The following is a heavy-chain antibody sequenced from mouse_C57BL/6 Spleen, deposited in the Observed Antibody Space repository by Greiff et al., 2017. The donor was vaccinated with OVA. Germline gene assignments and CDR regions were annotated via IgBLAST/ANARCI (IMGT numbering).Heavy chain of an antibody. Sequence: QVQLQQPGAELVRPGSSVKLSCKASGYTFTSSWMDWVKQRPGQGLAWIGNIYPSDSETHYNPKFKDKATLTVDKSSSTAYMQLSSLTSEDSAVYYCARSGLRDWYFDVWGTGTTVTVSS. V-gene: IGHV1-61*01. CDR1: GYTFTSSW. J-gene: IGHJ1*03. CDR2: IYPSDSET. D-gene: IGHD3-1*01. CDR3: ARSGLRDWYFDV.